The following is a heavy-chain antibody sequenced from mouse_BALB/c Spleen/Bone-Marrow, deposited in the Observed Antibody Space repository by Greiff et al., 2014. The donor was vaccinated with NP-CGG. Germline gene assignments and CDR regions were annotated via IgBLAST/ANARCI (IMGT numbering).Heavy chain of an antibody. V-gene: IGHV7-3*02. J-gene: IGHJ4*01. CDR2: IRNKANGYTT. CDR3: ARNYDGAMDY. Sequence: DVMLVESGGGLVQPGGSLRLSCATSGFTFTDYYMSWVRQPPGKALEWLGFIRNKANGYTTEYSASVKGRFTISRDNSQGILYLQMNTLRAEDSATYYCARNYDGAMDYWGQGTSVTVSS. D-gene: IGHD2-12*01. CDR1: GFTFTDYY.